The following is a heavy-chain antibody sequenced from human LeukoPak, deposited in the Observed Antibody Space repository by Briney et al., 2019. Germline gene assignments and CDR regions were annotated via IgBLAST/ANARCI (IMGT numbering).Heavy chain of an antibody. V-gene: IGHV4-38-2*02. CDR3: ARDQEYYDILTGYPGQVFTYNWFDP. D-gene: IGHD3-9*01. CDR2: IYHSGNT. CDR1: GYSISSGYY. J-gene: IGHJ5*02. Sequence: SETLSLTCTVSGYSISSGYYWGWIRQPPGKGLEWIGSIYHSGNTYYNPSLKSRVTISVDTSKNQFSLKLSSVTAADTAVYYCARDQEYYDILTGYPGQVFTYNWFDPWGQGTLVTVSS.